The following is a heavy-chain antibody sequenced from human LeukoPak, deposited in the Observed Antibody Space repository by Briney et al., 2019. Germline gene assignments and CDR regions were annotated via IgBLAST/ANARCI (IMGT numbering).Heavy chain of an antibody. J-gene: IGHJ3*02. Sequence: SETLSLTCAVSGGSISSSSYCWGWIRQPPGKGLEWIGSIYYSGSTFYNPSLKSRVTISVDTSKNQFSLKLSSVTAADTAVYYCARHHDAFDIWGQGTMVTVSS. CDR3: ARHHDAFDI. CDR1: GGSISSSSYC. CDR2: IYYSGST. V-gene: IGHV4-39*01.